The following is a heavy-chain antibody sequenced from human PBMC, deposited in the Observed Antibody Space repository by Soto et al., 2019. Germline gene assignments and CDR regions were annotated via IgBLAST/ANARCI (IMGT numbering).Heavy chain of an antibody. CDR2: FDPEDGET. Sequence: KVSCKVSGYTLTGSSMHCVRQAPGKGLEWMGGFDPEDGETIYAQKFQGRVTMTEDTSTDTAYMELSSLRSEDTAVYYCATVRVAGFEYWGQGTLVTVSS. V-gene: IGHV1-24*01. CDR1: GYTLTGSS. D-gene: IGHD6-19*01. J-gene: IGHJ4*02. CDR3: ATVRVAGFEY.